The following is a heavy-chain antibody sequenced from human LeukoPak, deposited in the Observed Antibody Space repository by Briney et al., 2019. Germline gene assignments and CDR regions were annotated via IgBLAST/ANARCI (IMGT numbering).Heavy chain of an antibody. J-gene: IGHJ5*02. CDR2: INPNSGGT. D-gene: IGHD3-10*01. CDR3: AREGDVSGRNWFDP. V-gene: IGHV1-2*04. Sequence: ASVKVSCKASGYTFTGYYMHWVRQAPGQGLEWMGRINPNSGGTNYAQKFQGWVTMTRDTSISTAYMELSRLRSDDTAVYYCAREGDVSGRNWFDPWGQGTLVTVSS. CDR1: GYTFTGYY.